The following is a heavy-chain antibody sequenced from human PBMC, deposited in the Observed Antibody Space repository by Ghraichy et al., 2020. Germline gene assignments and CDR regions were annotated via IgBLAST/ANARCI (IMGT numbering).Heavy chain of an antibody. Sequence: ASVNVSCKASGYTFTSYGISWVRQAPGQGLEWMGWISAYNGNTNYAQKLQGRVTMTTDTSTSTAYMELRSLRSDDTAVYYCATVLRYFDWLSQNYYYGMDVWGQGTTVTVSS. CDR2: ISAYNGNT. D-gene: IGHD3-9*01. J-gene: IGHJ6*02. CDR3: ATVLRYFDWLSQNYYYGMDV. V-gene: IGHV1-18*01. CDR1: GYTFTSYG.